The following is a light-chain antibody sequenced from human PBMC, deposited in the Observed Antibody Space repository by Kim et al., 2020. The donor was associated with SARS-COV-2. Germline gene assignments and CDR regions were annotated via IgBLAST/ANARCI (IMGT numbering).Light chain of an antibody. J-gene: IGKJ4*01. Sequence: ASVRDSVRITCRASQSISSRLAWYQQKPGKAPKLLIYGASSLESGVPSRFSGSGSGTEFTLTISSLQPDDFATYYCQQYNSYPLTFGGGTKVEIK. CDR3: QQYNSYPLT. V-gene: IGKV1-5*01. CDR1: QSISSR. CDR2: GAS.